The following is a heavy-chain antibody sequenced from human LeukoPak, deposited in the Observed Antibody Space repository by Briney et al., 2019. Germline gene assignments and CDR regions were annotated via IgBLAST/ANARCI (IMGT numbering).Heavy chain of an antibody. CDR3: ARDRSTMTPDY. D-gene: IGHD3-22*01. J-gene: IGHJ4*02. CDR2: INPNSGDT. Sequence: ASVKVSCKASGYTFTGYYMHWVRQAPGQGLECMGWINPNSGDTNYAQKFQDRVTLTRDTSIITAYMELSSLRSDDTAVYYCARDRSTMTPDYWGQGTLVTVSS. V-gene: IGHV1-2*02. CDR1: GYTFTGYY.